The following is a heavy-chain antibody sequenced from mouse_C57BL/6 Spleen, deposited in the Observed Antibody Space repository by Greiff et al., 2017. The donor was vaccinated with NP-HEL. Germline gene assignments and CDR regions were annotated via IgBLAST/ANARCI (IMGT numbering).Heavy chain of an antibody. Sequence: EVMLVESGGGLVQSGGSLSLSCAASGFTFTDYYMSWVRQPPGKALEWLGFIRNKANGYTTEYSASVKGRFTISRDNSQSILYLQMNALRAEDSATYYCARGDFPYWYFDVWGTGTTVTVSS. CDR1: GFTFTDYY. J-gene: IGHJ1*03. D-gene: IGHD3-3*01. CDR3: ARGDFPYWYFDV. V-gene: IGHV7-3*01. CDR2: IRNKANGYTT.